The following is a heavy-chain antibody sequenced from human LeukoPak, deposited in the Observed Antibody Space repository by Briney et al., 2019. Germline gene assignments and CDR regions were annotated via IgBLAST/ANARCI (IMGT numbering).Heavy chain of an antibody. CDR2: INPNSGGT. CDR3: ARGLGTGVYEGVWTTVTTSWFDP. J-gene: IGHJ5*02. V-gene: IGHV1-2*02. Sequence: GASVEVSCKASGYTFTGYYMHWVRQAPGQGLEWMGWINPNSGGTNYAQKFQGRVTMTRDTSISTAYMELSRLRSDDTAVYYCARGLGTGVYEGVWTTVTTSWFDPWGQGTLVTVSS. CDR1: GYTFTGYY. D-gene: IGHD4-17*01.